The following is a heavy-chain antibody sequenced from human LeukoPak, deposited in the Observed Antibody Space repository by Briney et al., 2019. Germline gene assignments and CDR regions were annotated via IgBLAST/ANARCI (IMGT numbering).Heavy chain of an antibody. Sequence: SVKVSCKASGGTFSSYAISWVRQAPGQGLEWMGRIIPIFGIANYAQKFQGRVTITADKSTSTAYMELSSLRSEDTAVYYCARGVRDYGDYVDYWGQGTLVTVSS. CDR2: IIPIFGIA. D-gene: IGHD4-17*01. J-gene: IGHJ4*02. CDR1: GGTFSSYA. CDR3: ARGVRDYGDYVDY. V-gene: IGHV1-69*04.